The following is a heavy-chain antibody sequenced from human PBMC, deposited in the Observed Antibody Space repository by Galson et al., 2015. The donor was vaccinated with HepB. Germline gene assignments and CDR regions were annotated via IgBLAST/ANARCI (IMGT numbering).Heavy chain of an antibody. D-gene: IGHD3-22*01. CDR2: IKQDGSEK. CDR1: GFTFSSYW. J-gene: IGHJ3*02. Sequence: SLRLSCAASGFTFSSYWMSWVRQAPGKGLEWVANIKQDGSEKYYVDSVKGRFTISRDNAKNSLYLQMNSLRAEDTAVYYCARNPVVVRWAPLDAFDIWGQGTMVTVSS. V-gene: IGHV3-7*01. CDR3: ARNPVVVRWAPLDAFDI.